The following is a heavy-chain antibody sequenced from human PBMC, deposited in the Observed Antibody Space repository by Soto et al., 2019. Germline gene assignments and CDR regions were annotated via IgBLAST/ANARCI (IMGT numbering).Heavy chain of an antibody. J-gene: IGHJ6*02. CDR1: GFTFSSYA. CDR3: AKDLGIITIFGVVITDQTLYGMDV. V-gene: IGHV3-23*01. D-gene: IGHD3-3*01. CDR2: ISGSGGST. Sequence: GGSLRLSCAASGFTFSSYAMSWVRQAPGKGLEWVSAISGSGGSTYYADSVKGRFTISRDNSKNTLYLQMNSLRAEDTAVYYCAKDLGIITIFGVVITDQTLYGMDVWGQGTTVTVSS.